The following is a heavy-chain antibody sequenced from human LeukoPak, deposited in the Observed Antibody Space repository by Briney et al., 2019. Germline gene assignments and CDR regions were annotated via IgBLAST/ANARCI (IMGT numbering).Heavy chain of an antibody. Sequence: GGSLRLSCAASGFTFSSYRMNWVRQAPGKGLEWVSGISWNSGSIGYADSVKGRFTISRDNAKNSLYLQMNSLRAEDMALYYCAAARRGFDYWGQGTLVTVSS. V-gene: IGHV3-9*03. CDR1: GFTFSSYR. D-gene: IGHD6-6*01. CDR3: AAARRGFDY. CDR2: ISWNSGSI. J-gene: IGHJ4*02.